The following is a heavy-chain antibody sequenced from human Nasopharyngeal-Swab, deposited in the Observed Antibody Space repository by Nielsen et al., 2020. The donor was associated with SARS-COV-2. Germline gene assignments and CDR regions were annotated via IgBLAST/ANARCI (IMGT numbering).Heavy chain of an antibody. CDR1: GFSFRSYE. V-gene: IGHV3-48*03. D-gene: IGHD3-22*01. CDR3: ARDYRTYYYDSSGYYASYYYGMDV. Sequence: GASLKISCAASGFSFRSYEMNWVRQAPGKGLEWVSYISSSGSTIYYADSVKGRFTISRDNAKNSLYLQMNSLRAEDTAVYYCARDYRTYYYDSSGYYASYYYGMDVWGQGTTVTVSS. J-gene: IGHJ6*02. CDR2: ISSSGSTI.